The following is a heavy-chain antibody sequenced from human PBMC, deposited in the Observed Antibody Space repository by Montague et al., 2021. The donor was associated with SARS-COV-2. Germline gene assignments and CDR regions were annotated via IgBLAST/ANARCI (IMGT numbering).Heavy chain of an antibody. CDR2: IYYSGST. CDR1: GGSISSYY. Sequence: SETLSLTCTVSGGSISSYYWSWIRQPPGKGLEWIGYIYYSGSTNYGPSLKSRVTISVDTSKNQFSLKLSSVTAADTAVYYCARVAGVVAAAPLNYYGMDVWGQGTTVTVSS. D-gene: IGHD2-15*01. CDR3: ARVAGVVAAAPLNYYGMDV. V-gene: IGHV4-59*13. J-gene: IGHJ6*02.